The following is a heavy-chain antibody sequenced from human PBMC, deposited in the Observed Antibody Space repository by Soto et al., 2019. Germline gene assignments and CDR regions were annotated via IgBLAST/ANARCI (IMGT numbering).Heavy chain of an antibody. CDR1: GFSLSTSGVG. Sequence: QITLKESGPTLVKPTQTLTLTCTFSGFSLSTSGVGVGWIRQPPGKALAWLALIYWHDDKRYSPSLKSRLTITKDTSKNQVVLTMNNMDPVDTATYYCAHKAGSIWFGDAFDIWGQGTMVTVSS. CDR2: IYWHDDK. V-gene: IGHV2-5*01. D-gene: IGHD3-10*01. J-gene: IGHJ3*02. CDR3: AHKAGSIWFGDAFDI.